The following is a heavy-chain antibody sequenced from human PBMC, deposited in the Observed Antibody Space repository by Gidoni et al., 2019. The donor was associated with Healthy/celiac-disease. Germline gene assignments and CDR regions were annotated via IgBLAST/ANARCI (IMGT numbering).Heavy chain of an antibody. CDR1: GGSISSYY. CDR2: IYYSGST. V-gene: IGHV4-59*01. D-gene: IGHD2-21*02. Sequence: QVQLQESGPGLVKPSETLSHTCTVSGGSISSYYWRWIRQPPGKGLEWIGYIYYSGSTNYNPSLKSRVTISVDTSKNQVSLKLSSVTAADTAVYYCASGGGYCGGDCYSDSNNWFDPWGQGTLVTVSS. CDR3: ASGGGYCGGDCYSDSNNWFDP. J-gene: IGHJ5*02.